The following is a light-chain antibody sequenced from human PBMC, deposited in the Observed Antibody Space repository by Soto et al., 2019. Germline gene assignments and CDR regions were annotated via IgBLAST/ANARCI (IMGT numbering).Light chain of an antibody. CDR2: EVT. CDR3: SSYTTRSTVV. V-gene: IGLV2-14*01. CDR1: SSDVGAYNY. J-gene: IGLJ2*01. Sequence: QSALTQPASVSGSPGQSITISCTGTSSDVGAYNYVSWYQHLPGKAPKLMIFEVTNRPSGVSNRFSGSQSGNTASLTISGLQAEDEADYYCSSYTTRSTVVFGGGTKVTV.